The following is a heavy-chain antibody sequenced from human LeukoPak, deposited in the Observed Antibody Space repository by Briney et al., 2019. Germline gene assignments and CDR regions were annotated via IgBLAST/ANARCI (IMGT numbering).Heavy chain of an antibody. CDR1: GGSISSYY. Sequence: SETLSLTCTVSGGSISSYYWSWIRQPPGKGLEWIGYIYYSGSTNYNPSLKSRVTISVDTSKNQFSLKLSSVTAADTAAYYCARDRSPYYDILTGYSYYYYMDVWGKGTTVTVSS. V-gene: IGHV4-59*01. J-gene: IGHJ6*03. D-gene: IGHD3-9*01. CDR3: ARDRSPYYDILTGYSYYYYMDV. CDR2: IYYSGST.